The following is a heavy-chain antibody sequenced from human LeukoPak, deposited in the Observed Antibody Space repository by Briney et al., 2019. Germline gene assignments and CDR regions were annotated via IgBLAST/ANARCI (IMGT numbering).Heavy chain of an antibody. CDR3: ARGGTYYDFWCGYYPVNWFDP. Sequence: SAVKVSCKSSGYTFTSYDINRVRQATGQGLEWVGWINPNSGNTGYDQKFQGRGTMTRNTSISTAYMELTSLRSEDTAVYYCARGGTYYDFWCGYYPVNWFDPWGQGTLVTVSS. V-gene: IGHV1-8*01. CDR1: GYTFTSYD. J-gene: IGHJ5*02. D-gene: IGHD3-3*01. CDR2: INPNSGNT.